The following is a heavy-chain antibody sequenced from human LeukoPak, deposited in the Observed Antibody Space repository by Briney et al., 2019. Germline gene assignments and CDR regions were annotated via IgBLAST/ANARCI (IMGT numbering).Heavy chain of an antibody. V-gene: IGHV3-48*03. CDR3: ARDGIAAANDEYYYYYYMDV. CDR2: ISSSGSTI. CDR1: GFTFSNYE. Sequence: PGGSLRLSCAASGFTFSNYEMNWVRQAPGKGLEWVSYISSSGSTIYYGDSVKGRFTISRDNAKNSLYLQMNSLRAEDTAVYYCARDGIAAANDEYYYYYYMDVWGKGTTVTVSS. D-gene: IGHD6-13*01. J-gene: IGHJ6*03.